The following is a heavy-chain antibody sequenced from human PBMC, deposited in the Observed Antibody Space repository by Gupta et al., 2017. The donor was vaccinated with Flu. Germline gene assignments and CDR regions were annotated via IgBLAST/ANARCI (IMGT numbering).Heavy chain of an antibody. CDR3: ARGRHESRNCVGDT. CDR1: RNFV. Sequence: RNFVMSWVRQAPGKGLEWVADGSGSGDIKYSEDSVKGRFSISRDNSKNTLFLKMNSRTDEDTAVYYCARGRHESRNCVGDTWGQGTLVTVSS. V-gene: IGHV3-23*02. D-gene: IGHD3-22*01. CDR2: GSGSGDIK. J-gene: IGHJ5*02.